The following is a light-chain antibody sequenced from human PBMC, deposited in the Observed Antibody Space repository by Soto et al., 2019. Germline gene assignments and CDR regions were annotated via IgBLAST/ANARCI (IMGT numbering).Light chain of an antibody. Sequence: DIQMTQSPSSLSASVGDRVTITCRASQGVRDNLVWYQQKPGKAPKRLIYTASSFQSGVPSRFSGSGSGTEFTLTISSLQPEDFATYYCLQHNSYPWTFGQGTKVEIK. CDR3: LQHNSYPWT. V-gene: IGKV1-17*01. CDR2: TAS. J-gene: IGKJ1*01. CDR1: QGVRDN.